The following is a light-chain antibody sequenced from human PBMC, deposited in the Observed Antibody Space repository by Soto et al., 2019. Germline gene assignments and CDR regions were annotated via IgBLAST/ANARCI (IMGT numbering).Light chain of an antibody. CDR3: HQDNNYPWT. J-gene: IGKJ1*01. CDR1: QRISEW. CDR2: DAS. Sequence: DIQMTQSPSTLSASVGDRVTITCRASQRISEWLAWYQQKPGKAPKLLIYDASSLQTGVPSRFSGSGYGTEFTLTISGLQPYDFATYYCHQDNNYPWTFGQGTKVEIK. V-gene: IGKV1-5*01.